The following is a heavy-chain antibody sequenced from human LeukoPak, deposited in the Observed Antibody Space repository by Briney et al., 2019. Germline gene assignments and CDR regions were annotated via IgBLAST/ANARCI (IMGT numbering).Heavy chain of an antibody. J-gene: IGHJ4*01. D-gene: IGHD3-22*01. CDR3: ARHRDYYDT. CDR1: GGSISNYY. V-gene: IGHV4-59*08. Sequence: MPSETLSLTCTVSGGSISNYYWSWLRQPPGKGLEWIGYIYSSGSANYNPSLKSRVIISGDTSKNQISLNLTSVTAADTAVYFCARHRDYYDTWGHGTLVTVSS. CDR2: IYSSGSA.